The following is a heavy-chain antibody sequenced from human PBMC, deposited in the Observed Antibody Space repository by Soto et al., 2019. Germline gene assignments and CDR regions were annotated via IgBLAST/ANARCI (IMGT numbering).Heavy chain of an antibody. J-gene: IGHJ6*02. CDR3: ARDTTWEVISLDYYGMDV. V-gene: IGHV1-69*13. CDR2: IIPIFGTA. Sequence: SVKVSCKASGYTFTSYGISWVRQAPGQGLEWMGGIIPIFGTANYAQKFQGRVTITADESTSTAYTELSSLRSEDTAVYYCARDTTWEVISLDYYGMDVWGQGTTVTVSS. D-gene: IGHD2-2*01. CDR1: GYTFTSYG.